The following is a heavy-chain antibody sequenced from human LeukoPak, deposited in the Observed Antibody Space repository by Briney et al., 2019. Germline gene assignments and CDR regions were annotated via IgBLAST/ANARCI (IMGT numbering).Heavy chain of an antibody. CDR3: ARSSSVTIPGYYFDY. Sequence: GASVTVSCTASDYTFTSYGISWVRQAPGQGLEWMGWISAYNGNTNYAQKFQGRVTVTTDTSTSTAYMELRSLRSDDTAVYYCARSSSVTIPGYYFDYWGQGTLVTVSS. CDR2: ISAYNGNT. V-gene: IGHV1-18*01. CDR1: DYTFTSYG. D-gene: IGHD2-21*01. J-gene: IGHJ4*02.